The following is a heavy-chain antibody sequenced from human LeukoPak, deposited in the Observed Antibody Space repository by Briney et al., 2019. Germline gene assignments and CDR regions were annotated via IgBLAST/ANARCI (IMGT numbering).Heavy chain of an antibody. CDR2: IYYSGSA. V-gene: IGHV4-59*01. Sequence: SETLSLTCTVSGASISSYYWSWIRQPPGKRLEWIGYIYYSGSANYNPSLKSRVTISVDTSKNHFSLKLSSVTAADTAVYYCARYSGSYPHDAFDIWGQGTMVTVSS. J-gene: IGHJ3*02. CDR1: GASISSYY. CDR3: ARYSGSYPHDAFDI. D-gene: IGHD1-26*01.